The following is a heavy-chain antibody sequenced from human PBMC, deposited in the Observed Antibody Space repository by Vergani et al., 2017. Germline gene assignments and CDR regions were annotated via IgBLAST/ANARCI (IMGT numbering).Heavy chain of an antibody. V-gene: IGHV5-51*03. CDR2: IYPGDSDT. Sequence: EVQLVQSGAEVKKPGESVKISCKGSGYSFTSYWIGWVRQMPGKGLEWMGIIYPGDSDTRYSPSFQGQVTIPADKSISTAYLQWSSLKASDTAMYYCARYVGXCSSTSCYEHAFDIWGQGTMVTVSS. CDR3: ARYVGXCSSTSCYEHAFDI. D-gene: IGHD2-2*01. J-gene: IGHJ3*02. CDR1: GYSFTSYW.